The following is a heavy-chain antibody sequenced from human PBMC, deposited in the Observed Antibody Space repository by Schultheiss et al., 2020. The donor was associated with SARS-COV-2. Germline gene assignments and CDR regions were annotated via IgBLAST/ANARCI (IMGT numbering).Heavy chain of an antibody. V-gene: IGHV3-23*01. J-gene: IGHJ4*02. Sequence: GGSLRLSCAASGFTFNIYAMNWVRQAPGKGLEWVSGISASGGDTYYADSVKGRFTISRDNSRNTLYLQMNSLRAEDTALYYCAKDRGGSGSLTLGRVDLDCWGQGTLVTVSS. D-gene: IGHD1-26*01. CDR2: ISASGGDT. CDR1: GFTFNIYA. CDR3: AKDRGGSGSLTLGRVDLDC.